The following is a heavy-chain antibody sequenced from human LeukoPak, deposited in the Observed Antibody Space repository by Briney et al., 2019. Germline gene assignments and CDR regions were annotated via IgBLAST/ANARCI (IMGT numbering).Heavy chain of an antibody. CDR1: GGSISSSSYY. J-gene: IGHJ4*02. V-gene: IGHV4-39*07. CDR3: ARDGGLYCSGGSCYTLDY. D-gene: IGHD2-15*01. Sequence: SETLSLTCTVSGGSISSSSYYWGWIRQPPGKGLEWIGSIYYSGSTYYNPSLKSRVTISVDTSKNQFSLKLSSVTAADTAVYYCARDGGLYCSGGSCYTLDYWGQGTLVTVSS. CDR2: IYYSGST.